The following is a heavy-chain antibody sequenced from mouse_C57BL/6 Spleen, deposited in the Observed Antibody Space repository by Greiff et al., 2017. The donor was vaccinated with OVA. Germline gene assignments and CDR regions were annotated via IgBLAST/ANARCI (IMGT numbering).Heavy chain of an antibody. CDR1: GYSITSGYY. V-gene: IGHV3-6*01. D-gene: IGHD4-1*01. Sequence: VQLKQSGPGLVKPSQSLSLTCSVTGYSITSGYYWNWIRQFPGNKLEWMGYISYDGSNNYNPSLKNRISITRDTSKNQFFLKLNSVTTEDTATYYCAREELGGFAYWGQGTLVTVSA. CDR3: AREELGGFAY. CDR2: ISYDGSN. J-gene: IGHJ3*01.